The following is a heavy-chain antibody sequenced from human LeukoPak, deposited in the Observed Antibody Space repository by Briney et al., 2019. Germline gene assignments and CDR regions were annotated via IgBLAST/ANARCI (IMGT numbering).Heavy chain of an antibody. Sequence: SETLSLTCAVYGGSFSGYYWSWIRQPPGKGLEWIGEINHSGSTNNNPSLKSRVTISVDTSKNQFSLKLSSVTAADTAVYYWARGVKAGTLYSYGPASDYWGQGTLVTVSS. CDR3: ARGVKAGTLYSYGPASDY. D-gene: IGHD5-18*01. CDR1: GGSFSGYY. J-gene: IGHJ4*02. V-gene: IGHV4-34*01. CDR2: INHSGST.